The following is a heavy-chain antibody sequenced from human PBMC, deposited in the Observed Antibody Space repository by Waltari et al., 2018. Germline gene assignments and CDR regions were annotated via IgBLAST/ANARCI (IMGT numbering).Heavy chain of an antibody. J-gene: IGHJ4*02. Sequence: QVQLQESGPGLVKPSETLSLTCTVSGGSISSYYWSWIRQPPGKGLEWIGDIYYSGGTNYNPSLKSRVTISVDTSKNQFSLKLSSVTAADTAVYYCARGYSSSYDYWGQGTLVTVSS. CDR1: GGSISSYY. CDR3: ARGYSSSYDY. D-gene: IGHD6-13*01. CDR2: IYYSGGT. V-gene: IGHV4-59*01.